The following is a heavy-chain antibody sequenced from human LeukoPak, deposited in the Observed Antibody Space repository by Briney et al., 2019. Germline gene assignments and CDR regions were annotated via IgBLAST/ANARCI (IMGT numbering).Heavy chain of an antibody. Sequence: SVKVSCKVSGGTFSTYEINWVRQAPVQGLEWMGGLTPIFGTANYAQKFQGRVKITADESTSTGCMELSSLTSEDTAVYYCARPEVATTYFDFWGQGTLVTVSS. V-gene: IGHV1-69*13. CDR2: LTPIFGTA. D-gene: IGHD5-12*01. J-gene: IGHJ4*02. CDR1: GGTFSTYE. CDR3: ARPEVATTYFDF.